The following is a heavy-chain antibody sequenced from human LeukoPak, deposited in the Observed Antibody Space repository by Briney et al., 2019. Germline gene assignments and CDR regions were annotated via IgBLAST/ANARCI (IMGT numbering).Heavy chain of an antibody. V-gene: IGHV3-30-3*01. CDR3: AALATVTTVDY. J-gene: IGHJ4*02. D-gene: IGHD4-17*01. Sequence: GGSLRLSCAASGFTFSSYAMHWVRQAPGKGLEWVAVISYDGSNKYYADSVKGRFTISRDNSKNTLYLQMNSLRAEDTAVYYCAALATVTTVDYWGQGTLVTVSS. CDR1: GFTFSSYA. CDR2: ISYDGSNK.